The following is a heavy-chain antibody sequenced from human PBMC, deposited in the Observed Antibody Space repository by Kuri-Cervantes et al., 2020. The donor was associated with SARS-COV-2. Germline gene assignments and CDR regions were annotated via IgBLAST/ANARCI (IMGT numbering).Heavy chain of an antibody. CDR2: ISYDGSNK. V-gene: IGHV3-30*03. Sequence: GGSLRLSCAASGFTFSSYGMHWVRQAPGKGLEWVAVISYDGSNKYYADSVKGRFTISRDNSKNTLYLQMNSLRAEDTAVYYCARDLGTIQGRDYWGQGTLVTVSS. J-gene: IGHJ4*02. D-gene: IGHD1-1*01. CDR3: ARDLGTIQGRDY. CDR1: GFTFSSYG.